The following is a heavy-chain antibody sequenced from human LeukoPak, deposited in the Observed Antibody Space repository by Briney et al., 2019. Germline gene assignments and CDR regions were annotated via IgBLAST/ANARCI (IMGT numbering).Heavy chain of an antibody. V-gene: IGHV3-21*01. CDR3: ARWEEITMTFFDY. J-gene: IGHJ4*02. CDR1: GFTFSSYS. Sequence: PGGSLRLSCAASGFTFSSYSMNWVRQAPGKGLEWVSSISSSSSYIYYADSVKGRFTISRDNAKNSLYLQMNSLRAEDTAVYYCARWEEITMTFFDYWGQGTLVTVSS. D-gene: IGHD3-22*01. CDR2: ISSSSSYI.